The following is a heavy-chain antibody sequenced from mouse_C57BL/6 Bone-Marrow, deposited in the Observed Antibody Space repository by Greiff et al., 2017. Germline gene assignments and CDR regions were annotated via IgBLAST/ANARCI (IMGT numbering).Heavy chain of an antibody. CDR1: GYSFTDYN. J-gene: IGHJ1*03. V-gene: IGHV1-39*01. Sequence: VQLQQSGPELVKPGASVKISCKASGYSFTDYNMNWVKQSNGKSLEWIGVINPNYGTTSYNQKFKGQATLTVDQSSSTAYMQLNSLTSENSAVYYSARNYYGSSWGDWYFDVWGTGTTVTVAS. CDR2: INPNYGTT. CDR3: ARNYYGSSWGDWYFDV. D-gene: IGHD1-1*01.